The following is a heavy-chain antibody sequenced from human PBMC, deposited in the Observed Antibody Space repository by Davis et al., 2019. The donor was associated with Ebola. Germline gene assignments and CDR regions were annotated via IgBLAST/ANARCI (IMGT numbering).Heavy chain of an antibody. CDR3: ASNGYYDSSGYYY. CDR1: GGSVSSGSYY. V-gene: IGHV4-61*01. J-gene: IGHJ4*02. D-gene: IGHD3-22*01. Sequence: SETLSLTCTVSGGSVSSGSYYWSWIRQPPGKGLEWIGEINHSGSTNYNPSLKSRVTISVDTSKNQFSLKLSSVTAADTAVYYCASNGYYDSSGYYYWGQGTLVTVSS. CDR2: INHSGST.